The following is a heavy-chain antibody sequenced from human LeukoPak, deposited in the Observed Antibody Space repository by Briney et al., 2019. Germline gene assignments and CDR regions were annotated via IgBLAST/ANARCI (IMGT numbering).Heavy chain of an antibody. D-gene: IGHD1-1*01. CDR2: INHSGST. V-gene: IGHV4-34*01. CDR3: WRQELERRLFHP. CDR1: GGSFSGYY. J-gene: IGHJ5*02. Sequence: PSETLSLTCAVYGGSFSGYYWSWIRQPPGKGLEWIGEINHSGSTNYSPSLRSRVAIYVDTAKNHFSLRLSSVPAADTAVYYCWRQELERRLFHPWGQGTLVTVSS.